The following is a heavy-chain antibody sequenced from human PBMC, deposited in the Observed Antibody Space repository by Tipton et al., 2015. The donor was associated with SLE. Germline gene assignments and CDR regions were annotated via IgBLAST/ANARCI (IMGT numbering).Heavy chain of an antibody. D-gene: IGHD1-26*01. CDR1: GGSFSGYY. CDR3: ASNSGTYYYYYYMDV. CDR2: INHSGST. V-gene: IGHV4-34*01. Sequence: TLSLTCAVYGGSFSGYYWSWIRQPPGKGLEWIGGINHSGSTNYNPSLKSRVTMSVDTSKNQFSLKLSSVTAADTAIYYCASNSGTYYYYYYMDVWGKGTTVTVSS. J-gene: IGHJ6*03.